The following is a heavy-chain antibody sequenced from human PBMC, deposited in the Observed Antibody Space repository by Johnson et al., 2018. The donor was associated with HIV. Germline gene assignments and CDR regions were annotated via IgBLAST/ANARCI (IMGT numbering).Heavy chain of an antibody. V-gene: IGHV3-30*03. CDR3: ARDTDDFWSGEGAFDI. CDR1: GFTFSSYA. CDR2: VSNDGNNK. Sequence: QVTLVESGGGVVQPGKSLRLFCAASGFTFSSYAMHWVRQAPGKGLEWVAVVSNDGNNKYYTDSVKGRFTISRDNSRNTLNLQMNNLRAEDTGVYYCARDTDDFWSGEGAFDIWGQGTMVTVSS. D-gene: IGHD3-3*01. J-gene: IGHJ3*02.